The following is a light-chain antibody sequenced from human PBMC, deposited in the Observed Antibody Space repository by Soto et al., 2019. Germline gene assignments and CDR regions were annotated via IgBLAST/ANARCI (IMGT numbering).Light chain of an antibody. V-gene: IGKV3-11*01. CDR3: QQRHNWPLT. CDR2: DAS. Sequence: EIVLTQSPATLSLSPGERATLSCRASQSISSHLAWYQQKPGQAPRLLIYDASNRATGIPARFSGSGSGTDLTLTINSLEPEDFAVYYCQQRHNWPLTFGGGTKVEIK. CDR1: QSISSH. J-gene: IGKJ4*01.